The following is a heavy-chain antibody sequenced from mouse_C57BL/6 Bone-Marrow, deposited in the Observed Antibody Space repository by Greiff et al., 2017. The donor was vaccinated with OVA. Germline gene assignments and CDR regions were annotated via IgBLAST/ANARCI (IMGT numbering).Heavy chain of an antibody. V-gene: IGHV1-54*01. CDR3: ARRRAGWHGYAMDN. CDR1: GYACTNYL. J-gene: IGHJ4*01. D-gene: IGHD3-3*01. CDR2: INPGSGGT. Sequence: QVQLQQSGAELVRPGTSVKVSCKASGYACTNYLIEWVKQRPGQGLEWIGVINPGSGGTNYNEKFKGKATLTADKSSSTAYMQLSSLTSEDSAVYFCARRRAGWHGYAMDNWGQGTSVTVSS.